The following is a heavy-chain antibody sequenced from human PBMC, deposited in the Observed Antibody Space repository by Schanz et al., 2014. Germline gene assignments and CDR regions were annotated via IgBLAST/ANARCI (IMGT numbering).Heavy chain of an antibody. D-gene: IGHD3-16*01. CDR3: TKGRTFGR. V-gene: IGHV1-8*01. CDR2: MNSKTGNT. J-gene: IGHJ4*02. Sequence: QVQLVQSGAEVTKPGASVTVSCKASGYTFTSYDINWVRQATGQGLEWMGWMNSKTGNTGYAQRFQGRVTMTRNTSITTAYLELSSLRSGDTAVYYCTKGRTFGRWGQGTLVTVSS. CDR1: GYTFTSYD.